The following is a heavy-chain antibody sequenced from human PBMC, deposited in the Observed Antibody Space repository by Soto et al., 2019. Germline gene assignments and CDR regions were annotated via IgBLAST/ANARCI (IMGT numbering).Heavy chain of an antibody. CDR1: GFSLIDNW. D-gene: IGHD2-2*01. J-gene: IGHJ6*04. CDR3: ARDLLLGYCISTSCLGYYYCGMDV. CDR2: IKQDGSEK. V-gene: IGHV3-7*01. Sequence: PGGSLRLSCAVSGFSLIDNWMSWVLQAPGKGLEWVANIKQDGSEKYYVDSVKGRFTISRDNAKNSLYLQMNSLRAEDTAVYYCARDLLLGYCISTSCLGYYYCGMDVWGEGTTVTVCS.